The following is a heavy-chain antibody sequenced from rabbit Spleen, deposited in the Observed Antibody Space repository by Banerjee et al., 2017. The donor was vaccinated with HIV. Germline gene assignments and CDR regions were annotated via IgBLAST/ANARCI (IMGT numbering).Heavy chain of an antibody. CDR3: ARSVGYGYHGDGYFNL. CDR1: GFSLSSSYY. CDR2: IYAGSSGNT. V-gene: IGHV1S40*01. J-gene: IGHJ4*01. Sequence: QSLEESGGDLVKPGASLTLTCTASGFSLSSSYYMCWVRHAPGKGLEWIACIYAGSSGNTYYASWVKGRFTISKTSSTTVTLQMTSLTAADTATYFCARSVGYGYHGDGYFNLWGQGTLVTVS. D-gene: IGHD6-1*01.